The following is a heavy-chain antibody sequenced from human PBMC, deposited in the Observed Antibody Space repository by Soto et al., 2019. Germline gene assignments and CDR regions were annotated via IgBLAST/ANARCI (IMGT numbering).Heavy chain of an antibody. CDR3: ASYCSSTSCYAPHFDY. Sequence: PSETLSLTCTVSGGSISSYYWSWIRQPPGKGLEWIGYIYYSGSTNYNPSLKSRVTISVDTSKNQFSLKLSSVTAADTAVYYCASYCSSTSCYAPHFDYWGQGTLVTVSS. CDR1: GGSISSYY. V-gene: IGHV4-59*08. J-gene: IGHJ4*02. D-gene: IGHD2-2*01. CDR2: IYYSGST.